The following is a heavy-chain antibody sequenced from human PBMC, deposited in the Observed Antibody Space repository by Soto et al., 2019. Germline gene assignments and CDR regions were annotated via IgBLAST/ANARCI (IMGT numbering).Heavy chain of an antibody. Sequence: QVQLQESGPGLVKPSETLSLTCTVSGGSVSSGSYYWSWIRQPPGKGLEWIGYIYYSGSTNYNPSLKSRVTTSVDTSKNQFSLKLSSVTAADTAVYYCARDRVAAATTYYYYYGMDVWGQGTTVTVSS. CDR1: GGSVSSGSYY. CDR2: IYYSGST. V-gene: IGHV4-61*01. D-gene: IGHD6-13*01. J-gene: IGHJ6*02. CDR3: ARDRVAAATTYYYYYGMDV.